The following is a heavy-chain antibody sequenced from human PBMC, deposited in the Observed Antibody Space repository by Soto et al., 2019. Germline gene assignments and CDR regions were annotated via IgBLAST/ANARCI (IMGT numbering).Heavy chain of an antibody. CDR2: IEYSGRT. J-gene: IGHJ4*02. Sequence: QVQLQESGPGLVKPSETLSLTCTVSGDSMRNYYWSWIRQSPGKGLEWMAYIEYSGRTEVKPSLQSRVTVSSDTSNNQFSLTLNSVTAADTAIYYCARGRFGAYVDFWGQGTLVAVSS. CDR3: ARGRFGAYVDF. D-gene: IGHD3-10*01. CDR1: GDSMRNYY. V-gene: IGHV4-59*01.